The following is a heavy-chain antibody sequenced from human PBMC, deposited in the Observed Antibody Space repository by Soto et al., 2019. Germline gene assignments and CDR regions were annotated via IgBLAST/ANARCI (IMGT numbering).Heavy chain of an antibody. Sequence: ASVKVSCKASGGTFSSYAISWVRQAPGQGLEWMGGIIPIFGTANYAQKFQGRVTITADESTSTAYMELSSLRSEDTAVYYCARAPHPNPPPTMIVVVTGLAIWGQGTLVTVSS. CDR3: ARAPHPNPPPTMIVVVTGLAI. D-gene: IGHD3-22*01. J-gene: IGHJ4*02. CDR1: GGTFSSYA. CDR2: IIPIFGTA. V-gene: IGHV1-69*13.